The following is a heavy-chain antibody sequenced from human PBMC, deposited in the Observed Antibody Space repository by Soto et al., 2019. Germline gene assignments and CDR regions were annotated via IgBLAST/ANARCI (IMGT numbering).Heavy chain of an antibody. CDR1: GFTFSGSA. CDR2: IRRRDKNYAT. V-gene: IGHV3-73*02. J-gene: IGHJ4*02. CDR3: TRTCDGSDYFSPDCDY. Sequence: EVQLVESGGDLVQPGGSLKLSCAASGFTFSGSAMHWVRQASGKGLEWVGHIRRRDKNYATVYAASVKGRFIISRDDSKNTAYLQMNSLKTYDTAVYYCTRTCDGSDYFSPDCDYWGQGTLVTVSS. D-gene: IGHD3-22*01.